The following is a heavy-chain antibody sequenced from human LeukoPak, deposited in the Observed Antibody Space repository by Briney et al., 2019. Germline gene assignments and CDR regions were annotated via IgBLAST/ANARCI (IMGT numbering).Heavy chain of an antibody. CDR2: INPNSGIT. CDR1: GYTFTNYY. D-gene: IGHD3-16*01. Sequence: ASVKVSCKASGYTFTNYYIHWVRQAPGQGLEWMGWINPNSGITDYAQNFQGRVTMTRDTSISTAYMELSSLRSDDTAVYHCARVRAPSFTQGGFDYWGQGTLVTVSS. V-gene: IGHV1-2*02. CDR3: ARVRAPSFTQGGFDY. J-gene: IGHJ4*02.